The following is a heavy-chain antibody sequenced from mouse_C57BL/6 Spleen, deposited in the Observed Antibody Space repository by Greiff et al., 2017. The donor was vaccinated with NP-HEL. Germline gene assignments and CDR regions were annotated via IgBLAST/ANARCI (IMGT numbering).Heavy chain of an antibody. V-gene: IGHV5-9-1*02. CDR3: TRDQGGNHYYYAMDY. D-gene: IGHD1-1*02. CDR2: ISSGGDYI. J-gene: IGHJ4*01. Sequence: EVKLVESGEGLVKPGGSLKLSCAASGFTFSSYAMSWVRQTPEKRLEWVAYISSGGDYIYYADTVKGRFTISRDNARNTLYLQMSSLKSEDTAMYYCTRDQGGNHYYYAMDYWGQGTSVTVSS. CDR1: GFTFSSYA.